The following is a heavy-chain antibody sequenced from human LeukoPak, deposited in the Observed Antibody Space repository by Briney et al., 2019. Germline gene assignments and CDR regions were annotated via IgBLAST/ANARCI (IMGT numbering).Heavy chain of an antibody. CDR1: GFTFSSYS. D-gene: IGHD7-27*01. CDR3: ARDYHTGDYYFDY. J-gene: IGHJ4*02. Sequence: PGGSLRLSCVTSGFTFSSYSMNWVRQAPGKGLERVSSISSSSSYIYYADSVKGRFTISRDNAKNSLYLQMNSLRAEDTAVYYCARDYHTGDYYFDYWGQGTLVTVSS. CDR2: ISSSSSYI. V-gene: IGHV3-21*01.